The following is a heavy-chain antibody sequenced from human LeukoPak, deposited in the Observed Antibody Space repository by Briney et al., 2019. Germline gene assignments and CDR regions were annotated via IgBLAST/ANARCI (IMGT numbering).Heavy chain of an antibody. CDR2: INGDGSVT. V-gene: IGHV3-74*01. CDR1: GFTFSSFW. Sequence: GGSLRLSCAASGFTFSSFWMHWVRQAPGKGLVWVSCINGDGSVTGYAGSAKGRFTISRDNAKNTLYLQMNSLRAEDTAVYFCASMLLGGSGWYDYWGQGTLVTVSS. D-gene: IGHD6-19*01. J-gene: IGHJ4*02. CDR3: ASMLLGGSGWYDY.